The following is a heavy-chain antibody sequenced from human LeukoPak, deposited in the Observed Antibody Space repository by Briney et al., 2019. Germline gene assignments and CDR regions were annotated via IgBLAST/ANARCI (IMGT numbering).Heavy chain of an antibody. D-gene: IGHD3-22*01. V-gene: IGHV3-7*03. Sequence: GGSLRLSCAASGFPFSSHWLSWFRQSPGRGLEWVAHINSDGSEKNYVDSVKGRFTISRDNGENSLFLQMDSLRAEDTAVYYCAKDLGYYYDSSGYLDYWGQGTLVTVSS. CDR1: GFPFSSHW. CDR3: AKDLGYYYDSSGYLDY. J-gene: IGHJ4*02. CDR2: INSDGSEK.